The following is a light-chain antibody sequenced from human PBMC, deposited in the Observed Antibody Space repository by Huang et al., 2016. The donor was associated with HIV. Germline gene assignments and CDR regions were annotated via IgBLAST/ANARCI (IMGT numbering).Light chain of an antibody. V-gene: IGKV3-15*01. CDR2: GSS. CDR3: HQYNNWLLS. CDR1: RSVSTN. J-gene: IGKJ4*01. Sequence: IVMTQSPATLSVSPGERVTLSCRANRSVSTNLAWYKQRPGQAPRLLIYGSSTRAPGIPARFSGSGSGTDFSLTIISLQSEDFALYYCHQYNNWLLSFGGGTRVDI.